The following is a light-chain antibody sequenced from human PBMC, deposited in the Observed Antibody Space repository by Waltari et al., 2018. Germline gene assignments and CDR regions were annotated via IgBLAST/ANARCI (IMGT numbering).Light chain of an antibody. CDR3: AAWDDILSGWG. CDR1: NSKLGCNY. J-gene: IGLJ3*02. CDR2: RND. Sequence: QSVLTQPPSASGTPGQRVTISCSGRNSKLGCNYVHWYQQLPGTDPKLLIYRNDQRPSGVPDRFSGSKSGTSTSLAISGLRSEDEADYYCAAWDDILSGWGFGGGTKLTVL. V-gene: IGLV1-47*01.